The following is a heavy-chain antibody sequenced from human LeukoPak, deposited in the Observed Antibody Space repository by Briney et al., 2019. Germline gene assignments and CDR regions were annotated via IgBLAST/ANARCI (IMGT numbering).Heavy chain of an antibody. J-gene: IGHJ4*02. CDR2: IYYTGST. V-gene: IGHV4-39*01. CDR1: GGSISTSSYY. Sequence: SETLSLTCTVSGGSISTSSYYWGWVRQPPGKGLEWIGNIYYTGSTYYNASLQSRVTISIDTSKNQFSLRLNSVTAADTAMYYCVKSGGYGLIDYWGQGTLVTVSS. CDR3: VKSGGYGLIDY. D-gene: IGHD1-26*01.